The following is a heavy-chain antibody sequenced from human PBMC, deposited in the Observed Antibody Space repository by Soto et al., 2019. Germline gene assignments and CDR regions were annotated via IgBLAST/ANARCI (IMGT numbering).Heavy chain of an antibody. CDR1: GGSISSGGYY. Sequence: QVQLQESGPGLVKPSQTLSLTCTVSGGSISSGGYYWSWIRQHPGKGLEWIGYIYYSGSTYYNPSLKIRVTISVDTSKNQFSLKLSSVTAADTAVYYCARTARGVRGVMGYYYYGMDVWGQGTTVTVSS. D-gene: IGHD3-10*01. CDR2: IYYSGST. V-gene: IGHV4-31*03. J-gene: IGHJ6*02. CDR3: ARTARGVRGVMGYYYYGMDV.